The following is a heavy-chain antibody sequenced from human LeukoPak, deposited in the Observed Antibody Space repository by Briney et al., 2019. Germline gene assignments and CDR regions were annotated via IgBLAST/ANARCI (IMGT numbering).Heavy chain of an antibody. CDR1: GGSFSGYS. CDR2: INHSGST. Sequence: PSETLSLTCAVYGGSFSGYSWSWIRQPPGKGLEWIGEINHSGSTNYNPSLKSRVTISVDTSKNQFSLKLSSVTAADTAVYYCARSYPYCSSTSSPSVFDTWGQGTLVTVSS. CDR3: ARSYPYCSSTSSPSVFDT. J-gene: IGHJ5*02. D-gene: IGHD2-2*01. V-gene: IGHV4-34*01.